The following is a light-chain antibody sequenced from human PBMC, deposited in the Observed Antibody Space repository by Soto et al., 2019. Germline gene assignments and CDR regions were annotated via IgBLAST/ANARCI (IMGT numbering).Light chain of an antibody. J-gene: IGKJ1*01. Sequence: DIQMTQSPSTLSGSVGDRVTITCRASQTIRSWLAWYQQKPGKAPKLLIYKASTLKSGVPSRFSGSGSGTEFPLTISSLQPDYFATYYCQNYCSYSEAFGQGTKVELK. CDR2: KAS. V-gene: IGKV1-5*03. CDR3: QNYCSYSEA. CDR1: QTIRSW.